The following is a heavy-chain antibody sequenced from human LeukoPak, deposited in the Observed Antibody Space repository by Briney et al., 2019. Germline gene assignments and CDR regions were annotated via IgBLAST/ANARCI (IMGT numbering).Heavy chain of an antibody. CDR1: GFSFSRYG. V-gene: IGHV3-33*06. J-gene: IGHJ4*02. CDR3: ANGRTYFDY. Sequence: GRSLRLSCAASGFSFSRYGMHWVRQAPGKGLEWVAVIWYDGSKKYYADSVKGRFTISRDNSKNTLYLQMNSLRSEDTAVYYCANGRTYFDYWGQGTLVTVSS. CDR2: IWYDGSKK.